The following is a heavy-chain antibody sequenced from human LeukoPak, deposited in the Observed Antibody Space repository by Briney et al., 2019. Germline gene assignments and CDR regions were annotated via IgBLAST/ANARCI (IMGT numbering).Heavy chain of an antibody. Sequence: ASVKVSCKASGYTFTSYDINWVRQATGQGLEWMGWMNPNSGNTGYAQKFQGRVTMTRNTSISTAYMELSSLRSEDTAVYYCARGRSSSWYGVFDPWGQGTLVTVSS. D-gene: IGHD6-13*01. CDR1: GYTFTSYD. V-gene: IGHV1-8*01. CDR2: MNPNSGNT. J-gene: IGHJ5*02. CDR3: ARGRSSSWYGVFDP.